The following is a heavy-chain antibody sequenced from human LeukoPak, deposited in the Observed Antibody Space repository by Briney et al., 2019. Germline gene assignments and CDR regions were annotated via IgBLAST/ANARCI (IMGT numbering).Heavy chain of an antibody. D-gene: IGHD3-10*01. Sequence: SETLSLTCTVFGYSISSGYYWGWIRQPPGKGLEWIGSIYHSGNTYYNPSLKSRVTISVDTSKNQFSLKMSSVTAADTAVYYCARGFGFGGGKFDYWGQGTLVTVSS. J-gene: IGHJ4*02. V-gene: IGHV4-38-2*02. CDR2: IYHSGNT. CDR3: ARGFGFGGGKFDY. CDR1: GYSISSGYY.